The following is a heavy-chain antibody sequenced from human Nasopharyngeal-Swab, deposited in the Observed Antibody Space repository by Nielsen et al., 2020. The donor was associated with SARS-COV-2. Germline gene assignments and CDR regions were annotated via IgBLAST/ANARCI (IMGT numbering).Heavy chain of an antibody. J-gene: IGHJ6*02. V-gene: IGHV4-4*02. CDR3: ARDQIVVVVAATSYYYGMDV. Sequence: SEILSLTCAVSGGSISSSNWWSWVRQPPGKGLEWIGEIYHSGSTNYNPSLKSRVTISVDKSKNQFSLKLSSVTAADTAVYYCARDQIVVVVAATSYYYGMDVWGQGTTVTVSS. CDR1: GGSISSSNW. CDR2: IYHSGST. D-gene: IGHD2-15*01.